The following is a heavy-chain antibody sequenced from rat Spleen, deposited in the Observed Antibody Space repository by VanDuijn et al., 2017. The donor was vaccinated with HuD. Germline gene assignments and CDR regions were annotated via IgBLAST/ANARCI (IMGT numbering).Heavy chain of an antibody. D-gene: IGHD1-4*01. V-gene: IGHV2-1*01. CDR3: TSPYPGMGY. Sequence: QVQLKESGPGLMQPSQTLSLTCFVSGFSLTSYHVHWVRQSPGKGLEWMAVIWSGGNTDYNSALKSRLSISRDTSKSQVFLKMNSLQTEDTAIYFCTSPYPGMGYWGQGVMVTVSS. J-gene: IGHJ2*01. CDR2: IWSGGNT. CDR1: GFSLTSYH.